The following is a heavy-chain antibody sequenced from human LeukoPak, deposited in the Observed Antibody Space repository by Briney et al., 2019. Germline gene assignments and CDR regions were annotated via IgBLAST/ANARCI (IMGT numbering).Heavy chain of an antibody. D-gene: IGHD3-3*02. V-gene: IGHV1-2*04. CDR2: INPNSGGT. J-gene: IGHJ6*02. CDR1: GYTFTGYY. Sequence: GASVKVSCKASGYTFTGYYMHWVRQAPGQGLEWMGWINPNSGGTNYAQKFQGWVTMTRDTSISTAYMELSRLRSDDTAVYYCARDISHYYGMDVWGQGTTVTVSS. CDR3: ARDISHYYGMDV.